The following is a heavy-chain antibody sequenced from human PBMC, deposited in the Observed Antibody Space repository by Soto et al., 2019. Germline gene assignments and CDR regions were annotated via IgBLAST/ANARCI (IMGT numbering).Heavy chain of an antibody. D-gene: IGHD2-15*01. J-gene: IGHJ4*02. CDR1: GYTFTSYD. CDR2: MNPNSGNT. V-gene: IGHV1-8*01. Sequence: ASVKVSCKASGYTFTSYDINWVRQATGQGLEWMGWMNPNSGNTGYAQKFQGRVTMTRNTSISTAYMEPSSLRSEDTAVYYCAIISRYCSGGSCRNFDYWGQGTLVTVSS. CDR3: AIISRYCSGGSCRNFDY.